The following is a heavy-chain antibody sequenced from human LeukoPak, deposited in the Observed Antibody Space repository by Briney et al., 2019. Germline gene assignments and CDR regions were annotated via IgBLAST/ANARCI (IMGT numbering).Heavy chain of an antibody. CDR1: GFTFSGSS. D-gene: IGHD3-22*01. CDR2: IRNKANSYAT. CDR3: ARLSYDSTDDY. Sequence: GGSLRLSCAASGFTFSGSSIHWVRQAAGNGLEWVGRIRNKANSYATLYAASVKGRFTISRDDSKNTACLQMNSLKTEDTAVYYCARLSYDSTDDYWGQGTLVTVSS. J-gene: IGHJ4*02. V-gene: IGHV3-73*01.